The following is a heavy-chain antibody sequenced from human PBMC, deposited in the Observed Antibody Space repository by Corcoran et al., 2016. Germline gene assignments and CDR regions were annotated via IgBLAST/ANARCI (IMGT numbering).Heavy chain of an antibody. CDR3: ARDHPARNWYYFDY. D-gene: IGHD1-20*01. CDR1: GDSVASNSAA. CDR2: TYYRSKWYN. J-gene: IGHJ4*02. V-gene: IGHV6-1*01. Sequence: QVQLQQSGPGLVKPSQTLSLTCAISGDSVASNSAAWNWIRQSPSRGLEWLGRTYYRSKWYNDYAVSVKSRIIINPDIPKNQFSLKQNSVTPEDTAVYYWARDHPARNWYYFDYWGQGTLVTVSS.